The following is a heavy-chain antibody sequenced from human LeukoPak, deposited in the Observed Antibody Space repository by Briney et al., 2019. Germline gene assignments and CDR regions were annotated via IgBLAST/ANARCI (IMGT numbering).Heavy chain of an antibody. Sequence: EASVKVSCKASGYTFTSYAMHWARQAPGQRLEWMGWINAGNGNTKYSQKFQGRVTITRDTSASTAYMELSSLRSEDTAVYYCARGRIVAEYYFDYWGQGTLVTVSS. CDR1: GYTFTSYA. V-gene: IGHV1-3*01. D-gene: IGHD3-22*01. J-gene: IGHJ4*02. CDR2: INAGNGNT. CDR3: ARGRIVAEYYFDY.